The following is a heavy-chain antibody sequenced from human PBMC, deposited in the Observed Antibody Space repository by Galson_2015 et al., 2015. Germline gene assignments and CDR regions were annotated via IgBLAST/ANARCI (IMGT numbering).Heavy chain of an antibody. CDR2: IYWDDDK. J-gene: IGHJ3*02. CDR3: APTGYGDYGSAFDI. D-gene: IGHD4-17*01. CDR1: GFSLSTSGVG. Sequence: PALVKPTQPLTLTCTFSGFSLSTSGVGVGWIRQPPGKALEWLALIYWDDDKRYSPSLKSRLTITKDTSKNQVVLTMTNMDSVDTATYYCAPTGYGDYGSAFDIWGQGTMVTVSS. V-gene: IGHV2-5*02.